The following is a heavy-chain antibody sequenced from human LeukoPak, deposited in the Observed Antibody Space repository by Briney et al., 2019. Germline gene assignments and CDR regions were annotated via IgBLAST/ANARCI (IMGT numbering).Heavy chain of an antibody. J-gene: IGHJ4*02. CDR3: AKTGYSSGPGAYYFDY. CDR2: ISYDGSNK. D-gene: IGHD6-19*01. Sequence: PGRSLRLSCAASGFTFSSYAMPWVRQAPGKGLEWVAVISYDGSNKYYADSVKGRFTISRDNSKNTLYLQMNSLRAEDTAVYYCAKTGYSSGPGAYYFDYWGQGTLVTVSS. V-gene: IGHV3-30-3*01. CDR1: GFTFSSYA.